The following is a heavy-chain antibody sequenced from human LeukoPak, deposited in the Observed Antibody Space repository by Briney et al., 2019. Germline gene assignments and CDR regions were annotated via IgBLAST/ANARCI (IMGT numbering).Heavy chain of an antibody. D-gene: IGHD1-26*01. Sequence: GASVKVSCKSSGYTYTTYGITWVRQAPGQGLEWMGWINPNSGGTNYAQKFQGRVTMTRDTSISTAYMELSRLRSDDTAVYYCARGATVGASPYNWFDPWGQGTLVTVSS. J-gene: IGHJ5*02. V-gene: IGHV1-2*02. CDR1: GYTYTTYG. CDR2: INPNSGGT. CDR3: ARGATVGASPYNWFDP.